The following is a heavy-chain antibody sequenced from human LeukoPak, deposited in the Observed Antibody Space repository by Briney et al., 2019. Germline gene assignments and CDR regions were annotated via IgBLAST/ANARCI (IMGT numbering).Heavy chain of an antibody. J-gene: IGHJ4*02. CDR3: AKGGCCSSTSCYGVDY. CDR1: GFTFSSYS. Sequence: GGPLRLSCAASGFTFSSYSMNWVRQAPGKGLEWVSYISSSSSTIYYADSVKGRFTISRDNSKNTLYLQMNSLRAEDTAVYYCAKGGCCSSTSCYGVDYWGQGTLVTVSS. D-gene: IGHD2-2*01. CDR2: ISSSSSTI. V-gene: IGHV3-48*01.